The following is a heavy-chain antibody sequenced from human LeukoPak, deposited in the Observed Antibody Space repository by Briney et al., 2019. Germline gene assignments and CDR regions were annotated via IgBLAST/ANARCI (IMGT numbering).Heavy chain of an antibody. Sequence: PGESLRLSCAASGFTFSSYWMSWVRQAPGKGLEWVANIQHDGSEKYYVDSVKGRFTISRDNAKNSLYLQMNSLRAEDTAVYYCARDGGRNFDYWGQGTLVTVSS. V-gene: IGHV3-7*01. CDR1: GFTFSSYW. CDR3: ARDGGRNFDY. CDR2: IQHDGSEK. J-gene: IGHJ4*02.